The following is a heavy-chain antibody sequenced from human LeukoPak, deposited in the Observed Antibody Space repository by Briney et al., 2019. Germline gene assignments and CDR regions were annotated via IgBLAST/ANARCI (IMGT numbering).Heavy chain of an antibody. CDR1: GFTVSSNY. CDR2: IYSGGGT. CDR3: ARDSSAATPEHYYYYGMDV. V-gene: IGHV3-53*01. J-gene: IGHJ6*02. D-gene: IGHD6-13*01. Sequence: GSLRLSCAASGFTVSSNYMSWVRQAPGKGLEWVSVIYSGGGTSYADSVKGRFTISRDNAKNSLYLQMNSLRAEDTAVYYCARDSSAATPEHYYYYGMDVWGQGTTVTVSS.